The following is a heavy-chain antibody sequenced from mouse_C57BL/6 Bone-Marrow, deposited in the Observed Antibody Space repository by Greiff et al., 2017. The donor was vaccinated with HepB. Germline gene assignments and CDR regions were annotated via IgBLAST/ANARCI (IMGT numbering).Heavy chain of an antibody. J-gene: IGHJ3*01. V-gene: IGHV1-55*01. CDR1: GYTFTSYW. CDR3: ASGKGPTAQATLAY. CDR2: IYPGSGST. Sequence: QVQLQQPGAELVKPGASVKMSCKASGYTFTSYWITWVKQRPGQGLEWIGDIYPGSGSTNYNEKFKSKATLTVDTSSSTAYMQLSSLTSEDSAVYYCASGKGPTAQATLAYWGQGTLVTVSA. D-gene: IGHD3-2*02.